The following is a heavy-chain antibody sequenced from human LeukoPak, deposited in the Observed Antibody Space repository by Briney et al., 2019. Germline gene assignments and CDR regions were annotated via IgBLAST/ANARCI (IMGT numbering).Heavy chain of an antibody. CDR1: SYTFTSYG. J-gene: IGHJ4*02. Sequence: ASVKVSCTASSYTFTSYGISWVRQAPGQGLEWMGWISANDGNTDYPQKLQGRVTMTTDTSTSTAYMELRSLRSDDTAVYYCARESHVTREDYWGQGTLVTVSS. CDR2: ISANDGNT. D-gene: IGHD3-10*01. CDR3: ARESHVTREDY. V-gene: IGHV1-18*01.